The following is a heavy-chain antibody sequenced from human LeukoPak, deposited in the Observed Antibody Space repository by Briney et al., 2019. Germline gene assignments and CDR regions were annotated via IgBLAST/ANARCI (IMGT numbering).Heavy chain of an antibody. CDR3: ARFRRYYYDSSGSFDY. CDR2: IYYSGST. V-gene: IGHV4-28*01. D-gene: IGHD3-22*01. Sequence: SDTLSLTCAVSGYSISSSNWWGWIRQPPGKGLEWIGYIYYSGSTYYNPSLKSRVTMSVDTSKNQFSLKLSSVTAADTAVYYCARFRRYYYDSSGSFDYWGQGTLVTVSS. CDR1: GYSISSSNW. J-gene: IGHJ4*02.